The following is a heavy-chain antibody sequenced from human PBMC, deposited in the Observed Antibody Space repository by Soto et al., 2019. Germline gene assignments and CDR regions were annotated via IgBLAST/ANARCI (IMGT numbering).Heavy chain of an antibody. CDR3: ARGVDYDFSGRVSGYYYYYGMDV. CDR2: IIPIFGTA. V-gene: IGHV1-69*13. D-gene: IGHD3-3*01. CDR1: GGTFSSYA. J-gene: IGHJ6*02. Sequence: ASVKVSCKASGGTFSSYAISWVRQAPGQGLEWMGGIIPIFGTANYAQKFQGRVTITADESTSTAYMELSSLRSEDTAVYYCARGVDYDFSGRVSGYYYYYGMDVWGQGTTVTVSS.